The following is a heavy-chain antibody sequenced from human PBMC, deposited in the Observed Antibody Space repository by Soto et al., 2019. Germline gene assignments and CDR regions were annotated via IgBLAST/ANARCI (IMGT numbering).Heavy chain of an antibody. Sequence: PGGSLRLSCAASGFTFSSYGMHWVRQAPGKGLEWVAVIWYDGSNKYYEDPVKGRFTISRDNSKNTLYLQMNSLRAEDTAVYYCARDRIAAAGTKGNTYYYYYGMDVWGQGTTVTVSS. V-gene: IGHV3-33*01. J-gene: IGHJ6*02. CDR1: GFTFSSYG. CDR3: ARDRIAAAGTKGNTYYYYYGMDV. CDR2: IWYDGSNK. D-gene: IGHD6-13*01.